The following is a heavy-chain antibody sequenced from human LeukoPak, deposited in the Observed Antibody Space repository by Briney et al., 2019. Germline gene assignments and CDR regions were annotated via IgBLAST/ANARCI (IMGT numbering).Heavy chain of an antibody. CDR1: GGSISSGDYY. Sequence: TSETLSLTCTVSGGSISSGDYYWSWIRQPPGKGLEWIGYIYYSGSTYYNPSLKSRVTISVDTSKNQFSLKLSSVTAADTAVYYCANSITGTTEGDWFDPWGQGTLVPVSS. CDR3: ANSITGTTEGDWFDP. J-gene: IGHJ5*02. CDR2: IYYSGST. D-gene: IGHD1-7*01. V-gene: IGHV4-30-4*08.